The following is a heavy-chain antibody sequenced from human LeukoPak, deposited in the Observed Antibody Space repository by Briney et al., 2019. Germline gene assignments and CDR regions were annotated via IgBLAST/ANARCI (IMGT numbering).Heavy chain of an antibody. V-gene: IGHV3-33*06. CDR2: IWYDGSNK. Sequence: PGRSLRLSCAASGFTLSSYGMPWVRQAPGKGLEWVAVIWYDGSNKYYADSVKGRFTISRDNSKNTLYLQMNSLRAEDTAVYYCAKSPEGKLGAEDYWGQGTLVTVSS. CDR1: GFTLSSYG. CDR3: AKSPEGKLGAEDY. J-gene: IGHJ4*02. D-gene: IGHD1-26*01.